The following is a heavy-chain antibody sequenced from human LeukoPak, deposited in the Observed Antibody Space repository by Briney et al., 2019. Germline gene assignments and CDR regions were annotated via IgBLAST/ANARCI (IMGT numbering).Heavy chain of an antibody. V-gene: IGHV4-59*01. J-gene: IGHJ4*02. Sequence: SETLSLTCTVSGGSISSYYWTWIRQPPGKGLEWIGYIYYSGSTNYNPSLKSRVTISVDTSKNQFSLKLNSVTAADTAVYYCAALFSYYESSGFAYWGQGTLVTVSS. CDR1: GGSISSYY. CDR3: AALFSYYESSGFAY. CDR2: IYYSGST. D-gene: IGHD3-22*01.